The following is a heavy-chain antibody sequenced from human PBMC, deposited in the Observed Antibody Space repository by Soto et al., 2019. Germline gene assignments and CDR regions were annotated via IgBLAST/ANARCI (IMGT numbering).Heavy chain of an antibody. CDR2: IYHSGST. Sequence: SETLSLTCAVSGGSISSSNWSSLVRPPPGKGLEWIGEIYHSGSTNYNPSLKSRVTISVDKSKNQFSLKLSSVTAADTAVYYCARTAQEDYDFWSGYFYYYGMDVWGQGTTVTVSS. V-gene: IGHV4-4*02. J-gene: IGHJ6*02. CDR1: GGSISSSNW. D-gene: IGHD3-3*01. CDR3: ARTAQEDYDFWSGYFYYYGMDV.